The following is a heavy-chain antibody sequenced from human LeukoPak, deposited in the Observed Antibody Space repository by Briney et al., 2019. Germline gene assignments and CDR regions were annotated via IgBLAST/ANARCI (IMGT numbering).Heavy chain of an antibody. V-gene: IGHV3-74*01. CDR2: INNDGTAT. CDR1: GFTFSAYW. J-gene: IGHJ6*04. Sequence: GGSLRLSCAASGFTFSAYWMHWVRQVPGKGLVWVLRINNDGTATFFADSVKGRFTISRDNAKNTLYLQMNSLRAEDTAVYYCAELGITMIGGVWGKGTTVTISS. CDR3: AELGITMIGGV. D-gene: IGHD3-10*02.